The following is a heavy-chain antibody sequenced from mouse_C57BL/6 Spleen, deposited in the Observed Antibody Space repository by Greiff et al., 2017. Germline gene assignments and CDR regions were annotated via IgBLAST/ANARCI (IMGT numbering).Heavy chain of an antibody. D-gene: IGHD4-1*01. V-gene: IGHV1-64*01. CDR1: GYTFTSYW. CDR2: IHPNSGST. CDR3: ARSTGTRDLDY. Sequence: QVQLQQPGAELVKPGASVKLSCKASGYTFTSYWMHWVKQRPGQGLEWIGMIHPNSGSTNYNEKFKSKATLTVDKSSSTAYMQLSSLTSEDSAVYYCARSTGTRDLDYWGKGTTLTVSS. J-gene: IGHJ2*01.